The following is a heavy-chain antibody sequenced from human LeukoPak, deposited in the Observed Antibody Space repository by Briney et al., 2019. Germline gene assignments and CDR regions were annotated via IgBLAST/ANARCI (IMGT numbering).Heavy chain of an antibody. V-gene: IGHV3-48*03. Sequence: QPGGSLRLFCAASGFTFSSYEMNWVRQAPGKGLEWVSYISSSGSTIYYADSVKGRFTISRDNAKNSLYLQMNSLRAEDTAVYYCAREDTAMGPFDYWGQGTLVTVSS. J-gene: IGHJ4*02. CDR3: AREDTAMGPFDY. CDR1: GFTFSSYE. CDR2: ISSSGSTI. D-gene: IGHD5-18*01.